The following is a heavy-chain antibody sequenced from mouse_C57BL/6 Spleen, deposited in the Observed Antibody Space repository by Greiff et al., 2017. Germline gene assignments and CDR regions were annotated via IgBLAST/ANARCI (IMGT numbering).Heavy chain of an antibody. CDR1: GYTFTSYW. Sequence: QVQLQQSGAELVKPGASVKLSCKASGYTFTSYWMQWVKQRPGQGLEWIGEIDPSDSYTNYNQKFKGKATLTVDTSSSTAYMQLSSLTSEDSAVYYCARSPMIKGAMDYWGQGTSVTVSS. D-gene: IGHD2-4*01. CDR3: ARSPMIKGAMDY. V-gene: IGHV1-50*01. J-gene: IGHJ4*01. CDR2: IDPSDSYT.